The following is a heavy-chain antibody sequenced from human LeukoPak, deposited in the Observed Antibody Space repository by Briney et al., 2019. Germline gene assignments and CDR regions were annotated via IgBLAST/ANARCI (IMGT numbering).Heavy chain of an antibody. CDR2: IVVGSGNT. J-gene: IGHJ4*02. CDR3: AAAGKNYDYVWGSYRGD. V-gene: IGHV1-58*01. D-gene: IGHD3-16*02. CDR1: GFTFTSSA. Sequence: SVKVSCKASGFTFTSSAVQWVRQARGQRLEWIGWIVVGSGNTSYAQKFQERVTITRDMSTSTAYMELSSLRSEDTAVYYCAAAGKNYDYVWGSYRGDWGQGTLVTVSS.